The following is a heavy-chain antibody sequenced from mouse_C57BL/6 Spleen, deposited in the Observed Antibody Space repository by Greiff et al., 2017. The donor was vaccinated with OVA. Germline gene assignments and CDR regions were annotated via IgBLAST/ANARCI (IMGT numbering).Heavy chain of an antibody. CDR1: GYAFSSSW. J-gene: IGHJ4*01. V-gene: IGHV1-82*01. CDR3: ARGDDLYAMDY. CDR2: IYPGDGDT. Sequence: QVQLQQSGPELVKPGASVKISCKASGYAFSSSWMNWVKQRPGKGLEWIGRIYPGDGDTNYNGKFKGKATLTADKSSSTAYMQLSSLTSEDSAVYFCARGDDLYAMDYWGQGTSVTVSS.